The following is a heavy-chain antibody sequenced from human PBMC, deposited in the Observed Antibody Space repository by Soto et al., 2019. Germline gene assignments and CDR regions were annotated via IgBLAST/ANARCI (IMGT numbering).Heavy chain of an antibody. J-gene: IGHJ6*02. CDR2: IYYSGST. Sequence: SETLSLTCTVSGGSISSSSYYWGWIRQPPGKGLEWIGSIYYSGSTYYNPSLKSRVTISVGTSKNQFSLKLSSVTAADTAVYYCARHSGSHYYYGMDVWGQGTTVTVSS. D-gene: IGHD1-26*01. CDR3: ARHSGSHYYYGMDV. CDR1: GGSISSSSYY. V-gene: IGHV4-39*01.